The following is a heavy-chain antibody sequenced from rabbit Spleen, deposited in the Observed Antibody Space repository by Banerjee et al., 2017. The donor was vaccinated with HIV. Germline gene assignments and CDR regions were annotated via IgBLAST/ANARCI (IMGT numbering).Heavy chain of an antibody. CDR1: GVSFSDKDV. D-gene: IGHD1-1*01. CDR2: VNIVTGKS. J-gene: IGHJ6*01. CDR3: ARGLNAVGYRSGL. V-gene: IGHV1S45*01. Sequence: EQLEESGGGLVKPEGSLTLTCKASGVSFSDKDVMCWVRQTPGKGLEWIACVNIVTGKSVYASWAKGRFTISKPSSTTVTLQMTSLTAADTATYFCARGLNAVGYRSGLWGPGTLVTVS.